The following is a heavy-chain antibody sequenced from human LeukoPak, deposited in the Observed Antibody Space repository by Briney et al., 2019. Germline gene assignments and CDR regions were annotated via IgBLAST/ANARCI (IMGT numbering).Heavy chain of an antibody. CDR2: IIPIFGTA. CDR1: GGTFSSYA. Sequence: SVKVSCKASGGTFSSYAISWVRQAPGQGLEWMGGIIPIFGTANYAQKFQGRVTITADESTSTAYMELSSLRSEDTAVYYCAGGGASLNYNWFDPWGQGTLVTVSS. CDR3: AGGGASLNYNWFDP. V-gene: IGHV1-69*01. D-gene: IGHD1-1*01. J-gene: IGHJ5*02.